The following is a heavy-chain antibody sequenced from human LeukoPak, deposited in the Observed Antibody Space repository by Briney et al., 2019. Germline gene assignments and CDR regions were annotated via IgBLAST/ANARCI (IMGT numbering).Heavy chain of an antibody. V-gene: IGHV1-18*04. CDR3: AGTPTVAGTYYYYMDV. CDR1: GYTFTGYY. CDR2: ISAYNGNT. D-gene: IGHD6-19*01. J-gene: IGHJ6*03. Sequence: ASVKVSCKASGYTFTGYYMHWVRQAPGQGLEWMGWISAYNGNTNYAQKLQGRVTMTTDTSTSTAYMELRSLRSDDTAVYYCAGTPTVAGTYYYYMDVWGKGTTVTISS.